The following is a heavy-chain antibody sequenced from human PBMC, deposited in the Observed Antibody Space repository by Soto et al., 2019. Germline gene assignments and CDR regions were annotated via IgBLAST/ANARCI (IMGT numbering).Heavy chain of an antibody. J-gene: IGHJ4*02. CDR3: AKGPRGDWTFDY. Sequence: GGSLRLSCAASGFTFDDYAMHWVRQAPGKGLEWASGISWNSGSIGYADSVKGRFTISRDNAKNSLYLQMNSLRAEDTALYYCAKGPRGDWTFDYWGQGTLVTVS. D-gene: IGHD2-21*02. V-gene: IGHV3-9*01. CDR2: ISWNSGSI. CDR1: GFTFDDYA.